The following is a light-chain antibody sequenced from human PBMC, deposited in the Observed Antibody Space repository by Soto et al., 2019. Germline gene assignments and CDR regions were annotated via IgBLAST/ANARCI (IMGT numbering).Light chain of an antibody. Sequence: AIQITHSPSSLSASLGDRVTITCRASQGIRNDLGWYQQKPGKAPKLLIYAASSLQSGVPSRFSGSGSGTDFTLTISSLQPEDFATYYCLQDYNYPLTFGQGTKVDIK. CDR2: AAS. CDR3: LQDYNYPLT. J-gene: IGKJ1*01. CDR1: QGIRND. V-gene: IGKV1-6*01.